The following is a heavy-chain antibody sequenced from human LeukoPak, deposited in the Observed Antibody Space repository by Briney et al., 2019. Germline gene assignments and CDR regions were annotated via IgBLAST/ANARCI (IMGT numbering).Heavy chain of an antibody. V-gene: IGHV4-39*07. D-gene: IGHD5-18*01. Sequence: SETLSLTCTVSGGSISSSSYYWGWIRQPPGKGLEWIGSIYYSGSTYYNPSLKSRVTISVDTSKNQFSLKLSSVTAADTAVYYCARAGCSYGYLAHDAFDIWGQGTMVTVSS. CDR2: IYYSGST. CDR3: ARAGCSYGYLAHDAFDI. CDR1: GGSISSSSYY. J-gene: IGHJ3*02.